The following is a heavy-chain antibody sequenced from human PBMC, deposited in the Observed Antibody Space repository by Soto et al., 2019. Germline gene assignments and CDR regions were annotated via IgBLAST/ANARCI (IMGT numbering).Heavy chain of an antibody. Sequence: QVQLLQSGAEVKKPGASVKVSCKASGYTFTSYDITWVRQATGQGLEWMGWMNPNSGNTGYAQKFQGRVTMTRNTSISTAYMELSSLRSADTALYYCERDRVGLEDYWGQGTLVTVSS. CDR2: MNPNSGNT. CDR1: GYTFTSYD. D-gene: IGHD5-12*01. V-gene: IGHV1-8*01. J-gene: IGHJ4*02. CDR3: ERDRVGLEDY.